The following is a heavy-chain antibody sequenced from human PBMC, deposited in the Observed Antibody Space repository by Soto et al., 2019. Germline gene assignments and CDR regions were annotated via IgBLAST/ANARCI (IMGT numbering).Heavy chain of an antibody. D-gene: IGHD3-3*01. CDR2: INPSGGST. CDR1: GYTFTSYY. CDR3: ARDSVFGVVTPPVVSMDV. Sequence: EASVKVSCKASGYTFTSYYMHWVRQAPGQGLEWMGIINPSGGSTSYAQKFQGRVTMTRDTSTSTVYMELSSLRSEDTAVYYCARDSVFGVVTPPVVSMDVWGQGTTVTVSS. J-gene: IGHJ6*02. V-gene: IGHV1-46*01.